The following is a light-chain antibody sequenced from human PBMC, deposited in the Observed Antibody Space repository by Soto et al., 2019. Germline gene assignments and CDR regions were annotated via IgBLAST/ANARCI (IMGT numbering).Light chain of an antibody. J-gene: IGKJ4*01. V-gene: IGKV3-15*01. CDR1: QSVNGN. Sequence: EIVMTQSPATLSVSPGERATLSCRASQSVNGNLAWYQQRPGQAPRLLIYGASTRATGIPARFSGSGSGTEFTLTISSLLSEDFAVYYCQQYNEWPPLTCGGGTKVEIK. CDR2: GAS. CDR3: QQYNEWPPLT.